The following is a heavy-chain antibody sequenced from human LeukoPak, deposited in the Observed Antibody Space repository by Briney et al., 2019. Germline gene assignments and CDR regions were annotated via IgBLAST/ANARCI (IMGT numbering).Heavy chain of an antibody. Sequence: SETLSLTCTVSGGSISSYYWSWIRQPPGKGLEWIGYIYYSGSTNYNPSLKSRVTISVDTSKNQLSLTLTSVTAADTAVYYCARGGAVAGEFADWGQGTLVIVSS. D-gene: IGHD6-19*01. V-gene: IGHV4-59*12. CDR1: GGSISSYY. J-gene: IGHJ4*02. CDR2: IYYSGST. CDR3: ARGGAVAGEFAD.